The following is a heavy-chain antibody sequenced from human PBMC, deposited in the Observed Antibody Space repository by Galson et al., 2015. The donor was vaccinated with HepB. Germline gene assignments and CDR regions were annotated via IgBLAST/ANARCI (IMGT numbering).Heavy chain of an antibody. CDR3: ARARPLQYPDC. CDR1: GFTFSNYA. Sequence: SLRLSCAAPGFTFSNYAMHWVRLAPGKGLEWVSSFSGITADTSYADSVRGRFTISSDNSKNTLYLQLNSLRAEDTAVYYCARARPLQYPDCWGQGTMVTVSS. D-gene: IGHD3-9*01. V-gene: IGHV3-23*01. CDR2: FSGITADT. J-gene: IGHJ3*01.